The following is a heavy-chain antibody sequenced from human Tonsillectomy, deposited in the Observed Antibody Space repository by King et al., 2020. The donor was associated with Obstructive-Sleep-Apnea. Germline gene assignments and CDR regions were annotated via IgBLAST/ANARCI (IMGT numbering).Heavy chain of an antibody. CDR2: ISYDGSNK. CDR3: ARERGVYYYYGMDV. J-gene: IGHJ6*02. Sequence: VQLVESGGGVVQPGRSLRLSCAASGFTFSSYAMHWVRQAPGKGLEWVAVISYDGSNKYYADSVKRRFTISRDNSKNTLYLQMNSLRAEDTAVYYCARERGVYYYYGMDVWGQGTTVTVSS. D-gene: IGHD3-16*01. CDR1: GFTFSSYA. V-gene: IGHV3-30-3*01.